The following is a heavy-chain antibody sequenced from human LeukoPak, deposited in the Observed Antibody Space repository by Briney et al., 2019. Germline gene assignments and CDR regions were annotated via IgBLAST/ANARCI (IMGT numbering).Heavy chain of an antibody. CDR3: ARGRTSFGVVRLRGNVLYFDY. CDR2: INHNGST. V-gene: IGHV4-34*01. CDR1: GGSFSGYY. D-gene: IGHD3-3*01. Sequence: SETLSLTCAVYGGSFSGYYWSWIRQPTGKGMEWIGEINHNGSTNYNPSLKSRVTISVDTSKNQFSLKLSSVTAADTAVYYCARGRTSFGVVRLRGNVLYFDYWGQGTLVTVSS. J-gene: IGHJ4*02.